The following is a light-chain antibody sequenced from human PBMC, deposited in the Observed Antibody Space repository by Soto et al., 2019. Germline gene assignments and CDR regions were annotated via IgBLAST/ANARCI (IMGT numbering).Light chain of an antibody. Sequence: QSVLTQPPSVSGTPGQSVTISCSGSSSTVGSIFVYWYQQIPGTAPKLLIFRNNQPPSGVPDRFSGSKSGTSASLAISGLRSEDEADYYCAAWDDSLSIWVFGGGTKLTVL. CDR1: SSTVGSIF. V-gene: IGLV1-47*01. CDR3: AAWDDSLSIWV. J-gene: IGLJ3*02. CDR2: RNN.